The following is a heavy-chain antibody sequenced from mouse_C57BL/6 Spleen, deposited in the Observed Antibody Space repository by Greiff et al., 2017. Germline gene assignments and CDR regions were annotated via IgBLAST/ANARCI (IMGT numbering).Heavy chain of an antibody. J-gene: IGHJ3*01. Sequence: EVQLVESGGGLVQPKGSLKLSCAASGFSFNTYAMNWVRQAPGKGLEWVARIRSKSNNYETYYADSVKDRFTISRDDTESMLYLQMTTLNTADTAMSSCVAQAMFAYWGQGTLVTVSA. CDR2: IRSKSNNYET. CDR1: GFSFNTYA. D-gene: IGHD3-2*02. CDR3: VAQAMFAY. V-gene: IGHV10-1*01.